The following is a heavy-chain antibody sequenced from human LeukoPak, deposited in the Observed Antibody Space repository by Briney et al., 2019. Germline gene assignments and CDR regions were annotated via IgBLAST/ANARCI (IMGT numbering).Heavy chain of an antibody. CDR2: IKSDGSSI. V-gene: IGHV3-74*03. Sequence: PGGSLRLSCAASGFTFSSNWMHWVRQAPGKGLVWVSSIKSDGSSIKYADSVRGRFTISRDNAKNTLYLQMNSLRAEDTAVYYCARDLGDYDIVTGYAYYYYGMDVWGQGTTVTVSS. CDR1: GFTFSSNW. D-gene: IGHD3-9*01. CDR3: ARDLGDYDIVTGYAYYYYGMDV. J-gene: IGHJ6*02.